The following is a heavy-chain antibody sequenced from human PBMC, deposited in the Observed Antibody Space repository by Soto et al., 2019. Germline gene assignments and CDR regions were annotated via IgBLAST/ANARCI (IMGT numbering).Heavy chain of an antibody. D-gene: IGHD3-3*01. CDR1: GFTFSSYG. Sequence: HPGGSLRLSCAASGFTFSSYGMHWVRQAPGKRLEWVAVISYDGSNKYYADSVKGRFTISRDNSKNTLYLQMNSLRAEDTAVYYCAKGYYDFWTAHDAFDIWGQGXMVTV. J-gene: IGHJ3*02. V-gene: IGHV3-30*18. CDR3: AKGYYDFWTAHDAFDI. CDR2: ISYDGSNK.